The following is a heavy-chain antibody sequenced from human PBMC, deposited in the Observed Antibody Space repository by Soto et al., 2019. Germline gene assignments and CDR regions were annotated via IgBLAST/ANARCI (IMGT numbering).Heavy chain of an antibody. V-gene: IGHV4-31*03. J-gene: IGHJ4*02. CDR3: ARISGYGTYYFDY. D-gene: IGHD5-12*01. CDR2: IYYSGST. CDR1: GGSISSGGYY. Sequence: QVQLQESGPGLVKPSQTLSLTCTVSGGSISSGGYYWSWIRQHPGKGLEWIGYIYYSGSTYYNPSLKSRVTISVDTSKNQFSLKLSSVTAADTAGYYCARISGYGTYYFDYWGQGTLVTVSS.